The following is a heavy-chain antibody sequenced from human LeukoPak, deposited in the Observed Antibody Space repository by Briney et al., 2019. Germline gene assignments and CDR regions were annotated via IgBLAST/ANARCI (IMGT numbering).Heavy chain of an antibody. CDR1: GASIRSGDYY. CDR2: IYDSGST. Sequence: PSETLSLTCTVSGASIRSGDYYWSWIRQPPGKGLEWIGYIYDSGSTYYNPSLKSRITISVDTSENRFSLKLSSVTATDTAVYYCARDCSGGSCYGAFDTWGQGTMVTVSS. J-gene: IGHJ3*02. CDR3: ARDCSGGSCYGAFDT. V-gene: IGHV4-30-4*01. D-gene: IGHD2-15*01.